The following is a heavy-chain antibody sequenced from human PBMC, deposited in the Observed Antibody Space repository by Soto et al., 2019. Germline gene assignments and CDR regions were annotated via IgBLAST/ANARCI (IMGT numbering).Heavy chain of an antibody. V-gene: IGHV3-30-3*01. CDR3: ARGTYYYDSSGYWGASYFQH. J-gene: IGHJ1*01. CDR2: ISYDGSNK. D-gene: IGHD3-22*01. Sequence: QVQLVGSGGAVVQPGRSLRLSCEASGFTLSSYAMHWVRQAPGRGLEWVAVISYDGSNKYYADSVKGRFTISRDNSKNTLYLQMNSLRAEDTAVYYCARGTYYYDSSGYWGASYFQHWGQGTLVTVSS. CDR1: GFTLSSYA.